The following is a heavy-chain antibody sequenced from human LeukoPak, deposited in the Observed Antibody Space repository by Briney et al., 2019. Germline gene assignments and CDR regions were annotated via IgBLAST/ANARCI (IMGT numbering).Heavy chain of an antibody. CDR3: ARWRGDIVVVPAAMHWFDP. Sequence: SGTLSLTCAVSGGSISSSNWWSWVRQPPGKGLEWIGEIYHSGSTNYNPSLKSRVTISVDKSKNQFSLKLSSVTAADTAVYYCARWRGDIVVVPAAMHWFDPWGQGTLVTVSS. CDR2: IYHSGST. J-gene: IGHJ5*02. D-gene: IGHD2-2*01. V-gene: IGHV4-4*02. CDR1: GGSISSSNW.